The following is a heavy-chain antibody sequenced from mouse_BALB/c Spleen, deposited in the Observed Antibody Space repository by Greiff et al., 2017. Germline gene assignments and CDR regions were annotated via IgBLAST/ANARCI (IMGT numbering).Heavy chain of an antibody. J-gene: IGHJ4*01. Sequence: DVKLVESGGGLVQPGGSLRLSCATSGFTFTDYYMSWVRQPPGKALEWLGFIRNKANGYTTEYSASVKGRFTISRDNSQSILYLQMNTLRAEDSATYYCARRDGYHYAMDYWGQGTSVTVSS. D-gene: IGHD2-3*01. CDR2: IRNKANGYTT. CDR3: ARRDGYHYAMDY. V-gene: IGHV7-3*02. CDR1: GFTFTDYY.